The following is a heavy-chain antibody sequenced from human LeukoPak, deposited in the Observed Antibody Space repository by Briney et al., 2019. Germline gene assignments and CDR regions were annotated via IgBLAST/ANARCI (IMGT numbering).Heavy chain of an antibody. CDR1: GGTFSSYA. J-gene: IGHJ6*03. CDR2: IIPIFGTA. Sequence: SVKVSCKASGGTFSSYAISWVRQAPGQGFEWMGGIIPIFGTANYAQKFQGRVTITADESTSTAYMELSSLRSEDTAVYYCARGWVSCSSTSCEPYYYYYYMDVWGKGTTVTVPS. V-gene: IGHV1-69*13. D-gene: IGHD2-2*01. CDR3: ARGWVSCSSTSCEPYYYYYYMDV.